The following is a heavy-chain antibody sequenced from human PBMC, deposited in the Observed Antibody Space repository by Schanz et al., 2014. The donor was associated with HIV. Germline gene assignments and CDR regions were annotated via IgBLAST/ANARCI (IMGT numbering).Heavy chain of an antibody. CDR2: IKEDGSVK. V-gene: IGHV3-7*01. J-gene: IGHJ4*02. D-gene: IGHD3-16*02. CDR1: GFTFDDYA. CDR3: ARDYRFATDS. Sequence: DVQVVESGGGLAQPGRSLRLSCAASGFTFDDYAMHWVRQAPGKGLEWLANIKEDGSVKGEVDSVKGRFTISRDNAKNSLYLQMNSLRVDDTAVYYCARDYRFATDSWGQGTLVTVSS.